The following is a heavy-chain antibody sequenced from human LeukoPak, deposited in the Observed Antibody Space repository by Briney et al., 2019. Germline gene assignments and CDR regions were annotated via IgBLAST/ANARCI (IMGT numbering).Heavy chain of an antibody. V-gene: IGHV1-18*01. CDR3: ARGNGSGSYLYYYYGMDV. CDR1: GYTFTSYG. J-gene: IGHJ6*02. Sequence: ASVKVSCKASGYTFTSYGISWVRQAPGQGPEWMGWISAYSTYNGNTNYAQKFQGRVTMTTDTSTSTAYMELRSLRSDDTAVYYCARGNGSGSYLYYYYGMDVWGQGTTVTVSS. D-gene: IGHD3-10*01. CDR2: ISAYSTYNGNT.